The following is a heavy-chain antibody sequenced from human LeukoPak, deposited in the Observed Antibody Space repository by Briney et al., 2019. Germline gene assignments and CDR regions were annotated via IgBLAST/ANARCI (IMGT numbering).Heavy chain of an antibody. J-gene: IGHJ4*02. D-gene: IGHD4-17*01. CDR2: IYSGGST. Sequence: GRSLRLSCAASGFTVSSNYMSWVRQAPGKGLEWVSVIYSGGSTYYADSVKGRFTISRDNSKNTLYLQMNSLRAEDTAVYYCSRDVSQGDYAFDYWGQGTLVTVSS. V-gene: IGHV3-53*01. CDR1: GFTVSSNY. CDR3: SRDVSQGDYAFDY.